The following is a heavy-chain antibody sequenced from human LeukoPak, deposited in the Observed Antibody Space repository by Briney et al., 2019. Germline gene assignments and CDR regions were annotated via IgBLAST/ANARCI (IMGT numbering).Heavy chain of an antibody. Sequence: GGSLRLSCAASGFTFAIYHMSWVRQAPGKGLEWVATIRGDGVYYADSVKGRFTISRDDSKNTVYVQMNSLRAEDTAVYYCAKSRVEVAGTGGSDTWGQGTMVTVSS. CDR3: AKSRVEVAGTGGSDT. D-gene: IGHD1-1*01. V-gene: IGHV3-23*01. CDR1: GFTFAIYH. CDR2: IRGDGV. J-gene: IGHJ3*02.